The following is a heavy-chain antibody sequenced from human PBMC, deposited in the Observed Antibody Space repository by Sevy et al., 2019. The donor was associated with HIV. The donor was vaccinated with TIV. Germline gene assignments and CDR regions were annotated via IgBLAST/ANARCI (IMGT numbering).Heavy chain of an antibody. CDR1: GGSLGADYY. Sequence: SETLSLTCSVTGGSLGADYYWSLVRQAPGKGLEWVAYYFHSGPFYYSPTLKSRLSISVDTTQNHFSLKLTSVTAADSAVYYCARSANVDSAPFDSWGQGTPVTVSS. CDR2: YFHSGPF. V-gene: IGHV4-30-4*01. D-gene: IGHD5-12*01. J-gene: IGHJ5*01. CDR3: ARSANVDSAPFDS.